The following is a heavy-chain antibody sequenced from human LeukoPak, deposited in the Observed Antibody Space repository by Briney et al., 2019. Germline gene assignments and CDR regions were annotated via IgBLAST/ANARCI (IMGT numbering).Heavy chain of an antibody. V-gene: IGHV4-39*01. D-gene: IGHD3-3*01. J-gene: IGHJ4*02. CDR3: ARHLAYDFWSGPSPSFDY. CDR2: ISYSGST. Sequence: SETLSLTCSVSGGSLSSRNYYWGWIRQPPGKGLEWIVSISYSGSTYYNPSLQSRVTILVDTSKNQYSLRVSSVTAADTAPYYCARHLAYDFWSGPSPSFDYWGQGALVTVSS. CDR1: GGSLSSRNYY.